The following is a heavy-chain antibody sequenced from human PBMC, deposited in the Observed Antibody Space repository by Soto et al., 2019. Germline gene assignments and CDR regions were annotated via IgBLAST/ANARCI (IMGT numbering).Heavy chain of an antibody. CDR3: AKHFVNGEVDY. CDR1: GFTFSTYA. V-gene: IGHV3-23*01. J-gene: IGHJ4*02. Sequence: GGSLRLSCAASGFTFSTYAMSWVRQPPGKGLEWVSIVSGGGSDAFYADSVKGRFAISRDNSKNTLYLQMNSLRAEDTAVYYCAKHFVNGEVDYWGQGTPVTVSS. CDR2: VSGGGSDA. D-gene: IGHD3-10*01.